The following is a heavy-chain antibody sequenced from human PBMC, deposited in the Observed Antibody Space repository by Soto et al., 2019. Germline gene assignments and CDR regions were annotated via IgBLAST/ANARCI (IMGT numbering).Heavy chain of an antibody. CDR3: AKDKGGRQLVSWFDP. V-gene: IGHV3-23*01. Sequence: GGSLRLSCAASGFTFRSYPMSWARPAPGKGLEWVSAISGSGGSTYYADSVKGRFTSSRDNSKNTLYLQMNSLRAEDTAVYYCAKDKGGRQLVSWFDPWGQGTLVTVSS. D-gene: IGHD6-13*01. J-gene: IGHJ5*02. CDR1: GFTFRSYP. CDR2: ISGSGGST.